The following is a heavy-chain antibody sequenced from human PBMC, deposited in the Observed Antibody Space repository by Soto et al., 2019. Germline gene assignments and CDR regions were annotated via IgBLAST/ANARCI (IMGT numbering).Heavy chain of an antibody. V-gene: IGHV3-30*18. CDR3: AKTATNEYYDIFTGYQPRRPRYYFDY. D-gene: IGHD3-9*01. CDR1: GFTCSSYG. CDR2: ISYDGSNK. Sequence: GGSLRLSCADSGFTCSSYGMHWVRQAPGKGLEWVAVISYDGSNKYYADSVKGRFTISRDNSKNTLYLQMNSLRAEDTAVYYCAKTATNEYYDIFTGYQPRRPRYYFDYWGQGNLVTVSS. J-gene: IGHJ4*02.